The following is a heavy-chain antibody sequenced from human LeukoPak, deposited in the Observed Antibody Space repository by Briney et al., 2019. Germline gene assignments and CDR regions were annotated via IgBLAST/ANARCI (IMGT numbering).Heavy chain of an antibody. CDR1: GFPFSDYY. CDR2: ISGSGSDI. CDR3: ARGFDCSSTRCSCMDV. Sequence: GGSLRLSCVTSGFPFSDYYMSWIRQAPGKGLDWVSYISGSGSDIYYADSVKGRFTISRDNAKNSLHLQMNSLRAEGTAVYYCARGFDCSSTRCSCMDVWGQGTTVTVSS. D-gene: IGHD2-2*01. V-gene: IGHV3-11*01. J-gene: IGHJ6*02.